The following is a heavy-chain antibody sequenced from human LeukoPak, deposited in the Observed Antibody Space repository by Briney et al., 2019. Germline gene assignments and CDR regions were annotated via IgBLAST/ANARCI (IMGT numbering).Heavy chain of an antibody. V-gene: IGHV4-34*01. J-gene: IGHJ5*02. Sequence: GSLRLSCAASGFTFSSYSMRWVRQPPGKGLEWIGEINHSGSTNYNPSLKSRVTISVDTSKKQFFLRLSSVTAADTAVYYCAKGHRYSSGWYWSRWFDPWGQGTLVTVSS. CDR1: GFTFSSYS. CDR2: INHSGST. CDR3: AKGHRYSSGWYWSRWFDP. D-gene: IGHD6-19*01.